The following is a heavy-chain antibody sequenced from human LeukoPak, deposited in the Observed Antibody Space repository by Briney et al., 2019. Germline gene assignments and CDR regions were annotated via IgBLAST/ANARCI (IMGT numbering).Heavy chain of an antibody. V-gene: IGHV1-69*01. Sequence: VASVKVSCKASGGTFSSYAISWVRQAPGQGLEWMGGIIPIFGTANYAQKFQGRVTITADESTSTAYMELSSLRSEDTAVYYCAREGAYCGGDCYVAPSKYPRNPKYFQHWGQGTLVTVSS. CDR3: AREGAYCGGDCYVAPSKYPRNPKYFQH. D-gene: IGHD2-21*02. CDR2: IIPIFGTA. J-gene: IGHJ1*01. CDR1: GGTFSSYA.